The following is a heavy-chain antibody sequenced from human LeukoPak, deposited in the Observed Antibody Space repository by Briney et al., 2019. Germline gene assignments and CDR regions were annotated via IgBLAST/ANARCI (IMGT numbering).Heavy chain of an antibody. CDR2: IYPGDSDT. CDR1: GYSFTSFW. D-gene: IGHD2-21*02. J-gene: IGHJ3*02. V-gene: IGHV5-51*01. Sequence: GESLKISCKGSGYSFTSFWIAWVRQLPGKGLEWMGIIYPGDSDTRYSPSFQGQVTISVDKSISTAYLQWSSLKASDTAMYYCARDCGGDCYSAEDAFDIWGQGTMVTVSS. CDR3: ARDCGGDCYSAEDAFDI.